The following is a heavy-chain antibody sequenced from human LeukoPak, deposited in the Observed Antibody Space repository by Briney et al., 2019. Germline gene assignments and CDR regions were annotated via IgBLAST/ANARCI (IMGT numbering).Heavy chain of an antibody. V-gene: IGHV3-21*01. CDR3: TRILRGTSSANYYYYMDV. D-gene: IGHD1-14*01. CDR1: GFPFRSYS. CDR2: IISSSSYI. Sequence: GSLSLSCAASGFPFRSYSMNWVRQAPGKGLEGVSSIISSSSYIYYADSVKGRFTISRDNAKNSLYLQMNSLRAEDTAVYYCTRILRGTSSANYYYYMDVWGKGTTVTVSS. J-gene: IGHJ6*03.